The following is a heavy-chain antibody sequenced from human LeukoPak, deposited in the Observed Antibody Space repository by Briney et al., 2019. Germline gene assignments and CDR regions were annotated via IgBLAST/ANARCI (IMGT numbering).Heavy chain of an antibody. Sequence: PGGSLRLSCAASGFTVSSNYMSWVRQAPGKGLEWVSAIYSGGSTYYADSVKGRFNISRDNSKNTLYLQMNSLRAEDTAVYYCARLVRAAAADNWFDPWGQGTLVTVSS. CDR3: ARLVRAAAADNWFDP. J-gene: IGHJ5*02. CDR2: IYSGGST. CDR1: GFTVSSNY. V-gene: IGHV3-66*02. D-gene: IGHD6-13*01.